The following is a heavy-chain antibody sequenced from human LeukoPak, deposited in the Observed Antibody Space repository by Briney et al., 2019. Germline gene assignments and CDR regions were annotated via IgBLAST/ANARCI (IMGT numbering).Heavy chain of an antibody. D-gene: IGHD3-22*01. CDR2: INSDGSST. CDR1: GFTFSSYW. CDR3: AKDGHPYYYDSSGQRRNYFDY. V-gene: IGHV3-74*01. J-gene: IGHJ4*02. Sequence: PGGSLRLSCAASGFTFSSYWMHWVRQAPGKGLVWVSRINSDGSSTSYADSVKGRFTISRDNAKNTLYLQMNSLRAEDTAVYYCAKDGHPYYYDSSGQRRNYFDYWGQGTLVTVSS.